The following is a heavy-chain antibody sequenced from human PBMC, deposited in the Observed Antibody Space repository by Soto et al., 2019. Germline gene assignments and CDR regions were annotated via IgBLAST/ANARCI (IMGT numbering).Heavy chain of an antibody. CDR1: GFTFRSYV. Sequence: QVQLVESGGGVVQPGTSLRLSCVGSGFTFRSYVIHWVRQAPGKGLEWVALTSYDGSNNFYGDSVKGRLTISRDNSRNTVELQMDSLILEDTALYYCARWGTTGGLDVWGQGTLVSVSS. J-gene: IGHJ4*02. D-gene: IGHD3-16*01. CDR2: TSYDGSNN. V-gene: IGHV3-33*05. CDR3: ARWGTTGGLDV.